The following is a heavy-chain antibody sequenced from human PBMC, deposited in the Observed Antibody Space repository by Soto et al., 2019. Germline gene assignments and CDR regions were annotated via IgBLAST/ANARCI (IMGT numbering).Heavy chain of an antibody. D-gene: IGHD5-12*01. CDR2: INPSGGST. CDR3: ATDGSGYDVYYYYMDV. J-gene: IGHJ6*03. CDR1: GYTFTSYY. Sequence: ASVKVSCKASGYTFTSYYMHWVRQAPGQGLEWMGIINPSGGSTSYAQKFQGRVTMTRDTSTSTVYMELSSLRSEDTAVYYCATDGSGYDVYYYYMDVWGKGTTVTVSS. V-gene: IGHV1-46*01.